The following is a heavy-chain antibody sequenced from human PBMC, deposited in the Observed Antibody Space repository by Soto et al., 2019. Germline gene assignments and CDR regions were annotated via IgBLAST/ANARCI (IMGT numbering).Heavy chain of an antibody. CDR3: ARQRVLSTNMFITSFDP. J-gene: IGHJ5*02. Sequence: SETLSLTCSLSGGSINSSDHFWGWIRQTPGKGLEWIGSVYYTETTYYNPSLKSPVTISVETSRNTFSLKVNSVTAADTGIYYCARQRVLSTNMFITSFDPWGQGTLVTVLL. CDR1: GGSINSSDHF. CDR2: VYYTETT. D-gene: IGHD3-10*02. V-gene: IGHV4-39*01.